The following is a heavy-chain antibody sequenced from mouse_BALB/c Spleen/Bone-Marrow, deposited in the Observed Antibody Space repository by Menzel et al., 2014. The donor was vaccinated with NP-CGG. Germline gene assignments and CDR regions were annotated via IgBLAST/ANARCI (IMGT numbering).Heavy chain of an antibody. CDR1: GYTFTDYV. Sequence: QVQLKESGPELVKPGASVKMSCKASGYTFTDYVITWVKRRTGQGLEWIGEIDPGRGSSFYNEKFKAKATLTADKSANTAYMQLSSLTSEDSAVNFCARDGNYAAMDYWGQGTSVTVSS. D-gene: IGHD2-1*01. J-gene: IGHJ4*01. V-gene: IGHV1-77*01. CDR3: ARDGNYAAMDY. CDR2: IDPGRGSS.